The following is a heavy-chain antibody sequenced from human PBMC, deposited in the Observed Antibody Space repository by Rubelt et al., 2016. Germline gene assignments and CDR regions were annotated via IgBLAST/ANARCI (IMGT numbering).Heavy chain of an antibody. D-gene: IGHD1-26*01. CDR2: INHSGST. J-gene: IGHJ2*01. CDR1: GGSFSGYY. V-gene: IGHV4-34*01. CDR3: ARRRRYSGSSYWYFDL. Sequence: QVQLQQWGAGLLKPSETLSLTCAVYGGSFSGYYWSWIRQPPGKGLEWIGEINHSGSTNYNPSLKSRVTISVDTSKVQFSLKLSSVTAAGTAVYYCARRRRYSGSSYWYFDLWGRGTLVTVSS.